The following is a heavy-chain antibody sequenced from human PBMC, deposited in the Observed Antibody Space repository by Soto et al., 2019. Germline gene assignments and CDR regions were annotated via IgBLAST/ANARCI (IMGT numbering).Heavy chain of an antibody. CDR1: GVTFSNAW. CDR2: IKSKTDGGTT. CDR3: AADRCLNGVCYRGLW. D-gene: IGHD2-8*01. V-gene: IGHV3-15*07. Sequence: EVQLVESGGGLVKPGGSLRLSCAASGVTFSNAWMNWVRQAPGKGLEWVGRIKSKTDGGTTDYAAPVKGRFTISRDDSKNTLYLQMNSLETEDTAVYYCAADRCLNGVCYRGLWWGQGTLVTVSS. J-gene: IGHJ4*02.